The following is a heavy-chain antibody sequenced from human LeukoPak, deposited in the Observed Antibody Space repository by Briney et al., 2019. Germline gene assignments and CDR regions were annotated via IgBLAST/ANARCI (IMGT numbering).Heavy chain of an antibody. CDR2: IRSKGSGAST. J-gene: IGHJ4*02. CDR3: SRGYTYGPEC. Sequence: PGGSLRLSCTTSGFTFRDYAMSWFRQAPGKGLEWVGIIRSKGSGASTEYAASVRGRFAIPRDDSKSFAFLQMDSLKSEDTAVYYCSRGYTYGPECWGQGTLVTVSS. D-gene: IGHD5-18*01. V-gene: IGHV3-49*03. CDR1: GFTFRDYA.